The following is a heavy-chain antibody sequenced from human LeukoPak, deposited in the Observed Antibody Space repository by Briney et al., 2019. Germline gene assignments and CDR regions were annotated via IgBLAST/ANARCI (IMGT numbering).Heavy chain of an antibody. CDR1: GFTFSSFV. CDR3: ARNWYSAFDY. J-gene: IGHJ4*02. Sequence: GGSLRLSCAASGFTFSSFVMHWVRQAPGKGLEWVAFIQFDGNNQQYAGSVKGRFTISRDKNTLHVQMNSLRLEDTAVYYCARNWYSAFDYWGQGTLVTVAS. D-gene: IGHD1-7*01. V-gene: IGHV3-30*02. CDR2: IQFDGNNQ.